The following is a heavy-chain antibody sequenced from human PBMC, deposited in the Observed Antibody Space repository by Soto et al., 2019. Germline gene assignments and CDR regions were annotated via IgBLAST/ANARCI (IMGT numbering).Heavy chain of an antibody. J-gene: IGHJ4*02. CDR3: TTDWAPYDNSGPYPLY. CDR2: IKSQTDDGTT. Sequence: PGGSLRLSCTVSAFTFNNAWMSWVRQTPGKGLEWVGRIKSQTDDGTTDYAAPVKGRFTISRDDSKNTLYLQLNGLKTEDTAVYYCTTDWAPYDNSGPYPLYWGQGTLVTVSS. V-gene: IGHV3-15*01. CDR1: AFTFNNAW. D-gene: IGHD3-22*01.